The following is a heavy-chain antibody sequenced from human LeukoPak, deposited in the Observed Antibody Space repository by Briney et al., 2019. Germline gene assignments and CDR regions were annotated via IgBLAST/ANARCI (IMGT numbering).Heavy chain of an antibody. CDR1: GLTFSSYA. V-gene: IGHV3-21*06. J-gene: IGHJ4*02. CDR3: ARGRPTGSSRRFVVQ. D-gene: IGHD2-15*01. Sequence: GGSLRLSCAASGLTFSSYAMNWVRQAPGKGLEWISSMSSGGSYIYYADSVRGRFTISRDNAKDSLFLLMNSLRVEDTAVYYCARGRPTGSSRRFVVQWGQGTLVTVSS. CDR2: MSSGGSYI.